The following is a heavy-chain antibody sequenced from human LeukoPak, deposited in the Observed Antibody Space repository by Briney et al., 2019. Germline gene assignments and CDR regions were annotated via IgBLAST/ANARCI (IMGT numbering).Heavy chain of an antibody. V-gene: IGHV3-30*02. D-gene: IGHD2-8*01. J-gene: IGHJ3*02. CDR1: GFTFRTYG. Sequence: GGSLRLSCAASGFTFRTYGMHWVRQAPGKGLEWVAFMRYDGSNEYYADSVKGRFTISRDNSKNTLYLQMNSLRAEDTAVYYCAKFPPKYCTNGVCHKDAFDIWGQGTMVTVSS. CDR3: AKFPPKYCTNGVCHKDAFDI. CDR2: MRYDGSNE.